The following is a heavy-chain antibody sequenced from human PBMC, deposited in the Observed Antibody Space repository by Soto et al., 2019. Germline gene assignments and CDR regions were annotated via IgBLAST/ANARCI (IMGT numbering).Heavy chain of an antibody. J-gene: IGHJ4*01. CDR2: INPFDGSR. V-gene: IGHV1-46*03. CDR3: SRVDPGETSPFDH. Sequence: EASVKVSCKASGYIFTSYYLHWVRQAPGQGLEWMCWINPFDGSRMFAQSFQGRVTFTRDTSTSTVYMELSGLRSDDTAVYYCSRVDPGETSPFDHWG. D-gene: IGHD3-10*01. CDR1: GYIFTSYY.